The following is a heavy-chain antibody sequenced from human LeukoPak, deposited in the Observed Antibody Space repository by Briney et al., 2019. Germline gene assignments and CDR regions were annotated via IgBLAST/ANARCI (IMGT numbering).Heavy chain of an antibody. CDR1: GFTFSSYA. V-gene: IGHV3-30*04. J-gene: IGHJ4*02. CDR2: ITYDGSNK. D-gene: IGHD3-3*01. Sequence: GGSLRLSCAASGFTFSSYAMHWVRQAPGKGLEWVAVITYDGSNKYYTDSVKGRFTISRDNSKNTLFLQMNSLRAEDTAVYYCASSVTIFGVVTPISHSWGQGTLVTVSS. CDR3: ASSVTIFGVVTPISHS.